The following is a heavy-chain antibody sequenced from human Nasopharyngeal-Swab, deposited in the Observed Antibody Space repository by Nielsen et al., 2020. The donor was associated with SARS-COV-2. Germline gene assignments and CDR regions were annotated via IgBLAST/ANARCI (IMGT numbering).Heavy chain of an antibody. D-gene: IGHD6-19*01. Sequence: GESLKISCAASGFTVSSNYMSWFRQAPGKGLEWVSVIYSGGSTYYADSVKGRFTISRDNSKNTLYLQMNSLRAEDTAVYYCARDLYRQQWPLYNYYGMDVWGQGTTVTVSS. CDR1: GFTVSSNY. J-gene: IGHJ6*02. CDR2: IYSGGST. CDR3: ARDLYRQQWPLYNYYGMDV. V-gene: IGHV3-53*01.